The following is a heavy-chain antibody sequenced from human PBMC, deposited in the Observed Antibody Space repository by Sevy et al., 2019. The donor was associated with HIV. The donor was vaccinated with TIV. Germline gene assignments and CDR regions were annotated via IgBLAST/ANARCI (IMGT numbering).Heavy chain of an antibody. J-gene: IGHJ6*02. CDR2: IKQDGSEK. D-gene: IGHD3-10*01. CDR3: AREDVILWFGELNYYYGMDV. Sequence: GGSLRLSCAASGFTFSSYWMSWVRQAPGKGLEWVANIKQDGSEKYYVDSVKGRFTISRDNAKNSLYLQMNSLRAEDMAVYYCAREDVILWFGELNYYYGMDVWGQGTTVTVSS. V-gene: IGHV3-7*01. CDR1: GFTFSSYW.